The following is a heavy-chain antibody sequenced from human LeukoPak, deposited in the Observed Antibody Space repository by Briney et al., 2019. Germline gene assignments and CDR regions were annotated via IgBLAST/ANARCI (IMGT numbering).Heavy chain of an antibody. V-gene: IGHV3-48*03. CDR1: GFTFSSYE. Sequence: PGGSLRLSCAASGFTFSSYEMNWVRQAPGKGLEWVSYISSSGSTIYYADSVKGRFTISRDNAKNSLYLQMNSLRAEDTAVYYCASTVEDYYDSSENYGMDVWGQGTTVTVSS. J-gene: IGHJ6*02. D-gene: IGHD3-22*01. CDR2: ISSSGSTI. CDR3: ASTVEDYYDSSENYGMDV.